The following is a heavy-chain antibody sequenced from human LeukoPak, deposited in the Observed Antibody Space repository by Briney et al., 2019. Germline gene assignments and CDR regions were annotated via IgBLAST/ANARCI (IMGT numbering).Heavy chain of an antibody. CDR1: GYTFTGYY. V-gene: IGHV1-2*02. Sequence: ASVKVSCKASGYTFTGYYMHWVRQAPGQGLEWVGWINPNSGGTNYAQKFQGRVTMTRDTSISTAYMELSRLRSDDTAVYYCAREDSSSSSGNWFDPWGQGTLVTVSS. CDR3: AREDSSSSSGNWFDP. J-gene: IGHJ5*02. D-gene: IGHD6-6*01. CDR2: INPNSGGT.